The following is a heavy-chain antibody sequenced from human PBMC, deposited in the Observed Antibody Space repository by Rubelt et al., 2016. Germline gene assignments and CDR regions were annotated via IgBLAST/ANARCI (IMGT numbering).Heavy chain of an antibody. Sequence: QLQLQESGPGLVKPSETLSLTCTVSGGSISSSSYYWGWIRQPPGKGLEWMGSIYYRGSTYYNPSLKLRVTISVATAKNQFSLKLSSVTAADTAVYSCARHGGLYFDYWGQGTLVTVSS. CDR1: GGSISSSSYY. CDR3: ARHGGLYFDY. J-gene: IGHJ4*02. CDR2: IYYRGST. D-gene: IGHD3-3*01. V-gene: IGHV4-39*01.